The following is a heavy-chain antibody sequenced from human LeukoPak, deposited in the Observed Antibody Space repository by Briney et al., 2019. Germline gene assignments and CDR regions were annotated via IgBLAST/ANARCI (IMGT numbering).Heavy chain of an antibody. J-gene: IGHJ4*02. CDR2: ISAYNGNT. CDR3: ARDAGWGGSYWPRDY. V-gene: IGHV1-18*01. D-gene: IGHD1-26*01. CDR1: GYTFTSYG. Sequence: GASVTVSCKASGYTFTSYGISWVRQAPGQGLEWMGWISAYNGNTNYAQKLQGRVTMTTDTSTSTAYMELRSLGSDDTAVYYCARDAGWGGSYWPRDYWGQGTLVTVSS.